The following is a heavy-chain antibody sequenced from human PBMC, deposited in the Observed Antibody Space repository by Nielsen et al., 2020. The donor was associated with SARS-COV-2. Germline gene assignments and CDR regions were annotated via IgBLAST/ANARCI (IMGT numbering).Heavy chain of an antibody. CDR3: ARDPGYYLGSGTYYYHNMDV. D-gene: IGHD3-10*01. Sequence: GGSLRLSCAASGFTFRIYGMHWVRQAPGRGLEWVAVITYDGSNKYYAESVKGRFTVSRDNSKNTLFLQMNSLKPEDSAVYYCARDPGYYLGSGTYYYHNMDVWGQGATVTVSS. CDR1: GFTFRIYG. V-gene: IGHV3-30*03. J-gene: IGHJ6*02. CDR2: ITYDGSNK.